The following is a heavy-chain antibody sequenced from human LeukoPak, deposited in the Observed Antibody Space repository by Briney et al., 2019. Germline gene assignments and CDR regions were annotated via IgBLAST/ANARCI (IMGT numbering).Heavy chain of an antibody. CDR1: GFTFNRYA. D-gene: IGHD3-22*01. CDR2: IWYDGSNK. J-gene: IGHJ4*02. V-gene: IGHV3-30*02. CDR3: AKDERGYYDSSGYFGAIDY. Sequence: GGSLTLSCAASGFTFNRYAMNWVRQAPAKGLEWVAFIWYDGSNKYYADSVKGRFTISRDNSKNTLYLQVNSLRAEDTAVYYCAKDERGYYDSSGYFGAIDYWGQGSLVTVSS.